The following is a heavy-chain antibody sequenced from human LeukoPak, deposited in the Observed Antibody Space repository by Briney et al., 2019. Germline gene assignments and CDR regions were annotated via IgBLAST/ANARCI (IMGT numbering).Heavy chain of an antibody. CDR3: ATGSPGPFDY. J-gene: IGHJ4*02. V-gene: IGHV3-23*01. CDR2: ISGSGGST. D-gene: IGHD3-10*01. CDR1: GFTFSSNG. Sequence: GGSLRLSCAASGFTFSSNGMSWVRQAPGKGLDWVSAISGSGGSTYYADSVKGRFTISRDNSKNTLYLQMNSLRAEDTALYYCATGSPGPFDYWGQGTLVTVSS.